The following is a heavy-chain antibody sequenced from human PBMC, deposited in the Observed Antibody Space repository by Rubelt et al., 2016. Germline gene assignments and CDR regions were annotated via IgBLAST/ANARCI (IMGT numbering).Heavy chain of an antibody. CDR3: ARGHSSWYFYY. Sequence: EVQLVESGGGLVKPGGSLRLSCAASGFTFSSYSMNWVRQAPGKGLEWVSYSSSSTIYYADSVKGRFTISRDNAKNSLYLQMNSLRAEDTAVYYCARGHSSWYFYYWGQGTLVTVSS. J-gene: IGHJ4*02. V-gene: IGHV3-48*01. CDR2: SSSSTI. D-gene: IGHD6-13*01. CDR1: GFTFSSYS.